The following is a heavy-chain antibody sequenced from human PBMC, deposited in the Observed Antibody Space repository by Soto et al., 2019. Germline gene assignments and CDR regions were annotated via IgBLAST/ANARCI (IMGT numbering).Heavy chain of an antibody. CDR2: IYYSGST. Sequence: SETLSLTCTVSGGSISSGDYYWSWIRQPPGKGLEWIGYIYYSGSTYYNPSLKSRVTISVDTSKNQFSLKLSSVTAADTAVYYCARGWIQLWLDYWGQGTLVTVSS. CDR1: GGSISSGDYY. V-gene: IGHV4-30-4*01. CDR3: ARGWIQLWLDY. D-gene: IGHD5-18*01. J-gene: IGHJ4*02.